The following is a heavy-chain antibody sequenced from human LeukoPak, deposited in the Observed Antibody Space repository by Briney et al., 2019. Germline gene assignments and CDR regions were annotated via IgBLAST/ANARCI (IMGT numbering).Heavy chain of an antibody. D-gene: IGHD3-16*01. J-gene: IGHJ5*02. CDR3: ATLSIMITFGGVSAWFDP. V-gene: IGHV4-30-2*01. Sequence: SETLSLTCAVYGGPFSDYYWSWIRQPPGKGLEWIGYIYHSGSTYYNPSLKSRVTISVDRSKNQFSLKLSSVTAADTAVYYCATLSIMITFGGVSAWFDPWGQGTLVTVSS. CDR2: IYHSGST. CDR1: GGPFSDYY.